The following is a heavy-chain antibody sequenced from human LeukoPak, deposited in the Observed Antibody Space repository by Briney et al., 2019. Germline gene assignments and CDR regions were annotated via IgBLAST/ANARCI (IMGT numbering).Heavy chain of an antibody. V-gene: IGHV1-46*01. Sequence: ASVKVSCKASGYTFTSYYMHWVRQAPGQGLEWMGIINPSGASTSYAQKFQGRVTITTDESTSTAYMELSSLRSEDTAVYYCARGVSIAARLPYNWGQGTLVTVSS. CDR3: ARGVSIAARLPYN. D-gene: IGHD6-6*01. CDR2: INPSGAST. CDR1: GYTFTSYY. J-gene: IGHJ4*02.